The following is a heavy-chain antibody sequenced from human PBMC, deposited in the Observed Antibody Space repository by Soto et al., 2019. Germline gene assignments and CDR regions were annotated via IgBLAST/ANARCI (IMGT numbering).Heavy chain of an antibody. CDR2: ISYDGSNK. J-gene: IGHJ4*02. CDR3: ATERDSFDY. Sequence: PGGSLRLSCAASGFTFSSYGMHWVRQAPGKGLEWVAVISYDGSNKYYADSVKGRFTISRDNSKNTLGLQMNSLSVEDTALYYCATERDSFDYWGQGTLVTVSS. CDR1: GFTFSSYG. V-gene: IGHV3-30*03.